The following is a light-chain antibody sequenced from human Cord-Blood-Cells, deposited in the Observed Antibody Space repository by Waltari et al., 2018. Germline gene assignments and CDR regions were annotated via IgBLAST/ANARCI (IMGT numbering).Light chain of an antibody. CDR3: QQYGSSPT. J-gene: IGKJ1*01. CDR1: QGVSSSY. Sequence: EIVLTQSPGTLSLSPGERAPLSCRASQGVSSSYLAGYQQKPGQAPRLLIYGASSRATGIPDRFSGSGSGTDFTLTISRLEPEDFAVYYCQQYGSSPTFGQGTKVEIK. CDR2: GAS. V-gene: IGKV3-20*01.